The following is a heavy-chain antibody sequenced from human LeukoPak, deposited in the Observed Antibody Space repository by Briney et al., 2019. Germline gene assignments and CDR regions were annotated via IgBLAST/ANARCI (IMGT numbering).Heavy chain of an antibody. J-gene: IGHJ5*02. D-gene: IGHD3-10*01. CDR3: ARVTRLLWFGELYNWFDP. CDR1: GYTFTSYD. Sequence: ASVKVSCKASGYTFTSYDINWVRQATGQGLEWMGWMNPDSGNTGYAQKFQGRVTMTRNTSISTAYMELSSLRSEDTAVYYCARVTRLLWFGELYNWFDPWGQGTLVTVPS. V-gene: IGHV1-8*01. CDR2: MNPDSGNT.